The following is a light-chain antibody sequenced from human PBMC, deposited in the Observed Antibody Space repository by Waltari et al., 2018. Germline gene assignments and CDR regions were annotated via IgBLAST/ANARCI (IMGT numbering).Light chain of an antibody. J-gene: IGLJ2*01. Sequence: SYDLTQPPSVSVSPGQTASITCSGDKLGDTYACWYQQKPGQSPVLVIYQDSKRPSGIPERVSGSNSGNTATLTISGTQAMDEADYYCQAWDSSTVVFGGGTKLTVL. CDR1: KLGDTY. CDR2: QDS. V-gene: IGLV3-1*01. CDR3: QAWDSSTVV.